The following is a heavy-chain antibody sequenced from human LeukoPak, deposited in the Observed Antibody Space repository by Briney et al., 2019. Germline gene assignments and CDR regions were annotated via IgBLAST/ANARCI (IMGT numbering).Heavy chain of an antibody. CDR2: IYHSGNT. CDR3: ARDPSGSFFNWFDP. D-gene: IGHD1-26*01. CDR1: GGSISSGNW. V-gene: IGHV4-4*02. Sequence: SGTLSLTCAVSGGSISSGNWWNWVRQPPGKGLEWIGEIYHSGNTNYNPSLKSRVTISVDTSKNQFSLKLRSVTAADTAVYYCARDPSGSFFNWFDPWGQGTLVTVSS. J-gene: IGHJ5*02.